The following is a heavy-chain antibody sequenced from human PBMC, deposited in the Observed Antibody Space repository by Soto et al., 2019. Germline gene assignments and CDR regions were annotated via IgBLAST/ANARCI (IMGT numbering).Heavy chain of an antibody. CDR3: ARVVGALGHRFDP. Sequence: QVQLEQSGAEVKKPGASVKVSCKASGYTFTSYGISWVRQAPGQGLEWMGRISAYNGNTNYAQKLQGRVTMTTDTATSTAYVELRSLRSDDAAVYYCARVVGALGHRFDPWGQGTLVTVSS. J-gene: IGHJ5*02. CDR1: GYTFTSYG. V-gene: IGHV1-18*01. CDR2: ISAYNGNT. D-gene: IGHD1-26*01.